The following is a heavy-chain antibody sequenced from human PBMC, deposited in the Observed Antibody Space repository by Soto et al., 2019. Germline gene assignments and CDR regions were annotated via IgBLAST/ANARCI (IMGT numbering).Heavy chain of an antibody. CDR2: IDPSDSQT. CDR1: GYSFSGYW. Sequence: PGESLKISCQGAGYSFSGYWITWVLLMPGKGLEWMGRIDPSDSQTYYSPSFRGHVTISAAKSITTVFLQWSSLRASDTAMYYCARQIYDSDSGPNFQYYFDSWGQGTLVTVSS. J-gene: IGHJ4*02. V-gene: IGHV5-10-1*01. D-gene: IGHD3-22*01. CDR3: ARQIYDSDSGPNFQYYFDS.